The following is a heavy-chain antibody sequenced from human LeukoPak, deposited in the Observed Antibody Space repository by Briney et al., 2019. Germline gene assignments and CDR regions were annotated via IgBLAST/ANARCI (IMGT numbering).Heavy chain of an antibody. J-gene: IGHJ4*02. CDR1: GFTFDDYA. CDR3: AKAVYDFWSGYYTDY. V-gene: IGHV3-43*02. Sequence: GGSLRLSCAASGFTFDDYAMHRVRQAPGKGLEWVSLISGDGGSTYYADSVKGRFTISRDNSKNSLYLQMNSLRTEDTALYYCAKAVYDFWSGYYTDYWGQGTLVTVSS. D-gene: IGHD3-3*01. CDR2: ISGDGGST.